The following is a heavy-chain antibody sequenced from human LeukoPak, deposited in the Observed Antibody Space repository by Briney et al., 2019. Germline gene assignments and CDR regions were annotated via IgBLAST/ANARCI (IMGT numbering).Heavy chain of an antibody. CDR1: GGTFSSYA. Sequence: SVKVSCKASGGTFSSYAISWVRQAPGQGLEWMGRIIPILGIANYAQKFQGRVTVTADKSTSTAYMELSSLRSEDTAVYYCARLFGTQQLADWGQGTLVTVSS. CDR2: IIPILGIA. V-gene: IGHV1-69*04. D-gene: IGHD6-13*01. J-gene: IGHJ4*02. CDR3: ARLFGTQQLAD.